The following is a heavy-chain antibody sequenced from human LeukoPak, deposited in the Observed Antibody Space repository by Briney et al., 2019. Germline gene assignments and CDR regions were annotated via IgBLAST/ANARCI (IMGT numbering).Heavy chain of an antibody. CDR3: AKDIVVAYPYYYGMDV. CDR1: GFTFSSYA. V-gene: IGHV3-23*01. CDR2: ISGSGGST. J-gene: IGHJ6*02. D-gene: IGHD2-2*01. Sequence: GGSLRLSCAASGFTFSSYAMSWVRQAPGKGLEWVSAISGSGGSTYYADSVKGRFTISRDNSKNTLYLQMNSLRAEDTAVYYCAKDIVVAYPYYYGMDVWGQGTTVTVSS.